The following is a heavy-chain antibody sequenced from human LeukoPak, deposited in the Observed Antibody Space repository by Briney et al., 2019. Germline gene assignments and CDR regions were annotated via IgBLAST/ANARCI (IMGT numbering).Heavy chain of an antibody. J-gene: IGHJ4*02. CDR3: AEHPQGAAGAHFDY. CDR1: EFTFSSYD. CDR2: ISGSGGNT. Sequence: GGSLRLSCAASEFTFSSYDMSWVRQAPGKGLEWVSVISGSGGNTYYADSVKGRYTISRDNSKNTLYLQMNSLRAEDTAIYYCAEHPQGAAGAHFDYWGQGTLVTVSS. D-gene: IGHD6-13*01. V-gene: IGHV3-23*01.